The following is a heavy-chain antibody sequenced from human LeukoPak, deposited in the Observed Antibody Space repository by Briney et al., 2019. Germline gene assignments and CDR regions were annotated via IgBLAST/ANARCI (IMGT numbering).Heavy chain of an antibody. V-gene: IGHV3-53*01. CDR2: IYSGGNT. J-gene: IGHJ4*02. Sequence: GGSLRLSCVASGFTVSSNYMSWVRQAPGNGLEWVSVIYSGGNTFYADSVKGRFTVSRDNSKNTLYLQMNSLRAEDTAVYYCARVGSSSNWIFDYWGQGTLVTVSS. CDR3: ARVGSSSNWIFDY. D-gene: IGHD6-13*01. CDR1: GFTVSSNY.